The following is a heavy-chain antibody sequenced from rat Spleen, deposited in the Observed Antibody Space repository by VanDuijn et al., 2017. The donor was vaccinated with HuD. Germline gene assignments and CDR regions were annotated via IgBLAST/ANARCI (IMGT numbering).Heavy chain of an antibody. CDR1: GFTFSTNW. D-gene: IGHD1-7*01. Sequence: EVQLVESGGGLVQPGSPLKLSCAASGFTFSTNWLNWIRQAPGKGLEWVAYISSSSGTIYYADTVKGRFTISRDNAKNTLYLQLSSLRSEDTALYYCARQTLWVWGYYFDYWGQGVMVTVSS. CDR2: ISSSSGTI. V-gene: IGHV5-34*01. J-gene: IGHJ2*01. CDR3: ARQTLWVWGYYFDY.